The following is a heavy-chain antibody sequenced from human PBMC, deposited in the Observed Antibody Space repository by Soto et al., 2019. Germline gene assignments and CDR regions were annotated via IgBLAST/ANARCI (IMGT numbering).Heavy chain of an antibody. CDR3: AREVGGIAAPGFDY. D-gene: IGHD6-13*01. CDR2: IIPIFGTA. Sequence: QVQLVQSGAEVKKPGSSVKVSCKASGGTFSSYAISWVRQAPGQGLEWMGGIIPIFGTANYAQKFQGRVTITADESTSTAYMELSSLSSADTSVYYCAREVGGIAAPGFDYWGQGTLVTVSS. V-gene: IGHV1-69*01. CDR1: GGTFSSYA. J-gene: IGHJ4*02.